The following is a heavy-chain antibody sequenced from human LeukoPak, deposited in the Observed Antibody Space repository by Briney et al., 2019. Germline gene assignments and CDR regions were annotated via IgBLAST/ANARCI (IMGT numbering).Heavy chain of an antibody. Sequence: GGSLRLSCAASGFSFSSYAMSWVRQAPGKGLEWVSGISGSGGSTNYADSVKGRFTISRDNSKNTLYLQMNSLRAEDTAVYYCAKGLDFTVANSYFDYWGQGTLVTVSS. CDR2: ISGSGGST. CDR3: AKGLDFTVANSYFDY. J-gene: IGHJ4*02. D-gene: IGHD4-17*01. CDR1: GFSFSSYA. V-gene: IGHV3-23*01.